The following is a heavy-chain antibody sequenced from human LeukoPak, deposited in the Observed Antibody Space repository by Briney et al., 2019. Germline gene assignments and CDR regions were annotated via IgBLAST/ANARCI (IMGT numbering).Heavy chain of an antibody. CDR3: AIGLSHSGYDFWFDP. Sequence: GGSLRLSCAASGITSSSYAMSWVRQAPGKGLVWGFGVSGSGAFTYFAHYVSGRFDISRDKSKISLYLHMNCAEAEDVAVYDCAIGLSHSGYDFWFDPWGQGTMVTVSS. V-gene: IGHV3-23*01. J-gene: IGHJ5*02. CDR2: VSGSGAFT. D-gene: IGHD5-12*01. CDR1: GITSSSYA.